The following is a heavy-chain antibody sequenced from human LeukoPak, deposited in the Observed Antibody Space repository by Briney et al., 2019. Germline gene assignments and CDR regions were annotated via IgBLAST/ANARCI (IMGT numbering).Heavy chain of an antibody. CDR3: ARVRRGGGSRYFDY. CDR2: ISRLGDTL. CDR1: GFTFADYF. J-gene: IGHJ4*02. V-gene: IGHV3-11*01. D-gene: IGHD2-15*01. Sequence: PGGSLRLSCAASGFTFADYFMGWIRQAPGKGLEWVSHISRLGDTLDYADSVKGRFTISRDNAKNSLYLQMNSLRAGDTAVYFCARVRRGGGSRYFDYWGEGALVTVSS.